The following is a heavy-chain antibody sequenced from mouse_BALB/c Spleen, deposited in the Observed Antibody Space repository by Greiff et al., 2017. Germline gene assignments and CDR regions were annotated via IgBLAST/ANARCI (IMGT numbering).Heavy chain of an antibody. D-gene: IGHD1-1*01. J-gene: IGHJ2*01. CDR3: ARSSYYGSRGGDYFDY. CDR1: GFTFSSFG. Sequence: EVKLVESGGGLVQPGGSRKLSCAASGFTFSSFGMHWVRQAPEKGLEWVAYISSGSSTIYYEDTVKGRFTISRDNPKNTLFLQMTSLRSEDTAMYYCARSSYYGSRGGDYFDYWGQGTTLTVSS. V-gene: IGHV5-17*02. CDR2: ISSGSSTI.